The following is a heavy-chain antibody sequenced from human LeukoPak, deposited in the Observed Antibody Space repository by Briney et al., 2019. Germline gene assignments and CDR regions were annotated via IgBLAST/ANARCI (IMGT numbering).Heavy chain of an antibody. Sequence: PSETLSLTCAVYGGSFSGYYWSWIRQPPGKGLEWIGRIYTSGSTNYNPSLKSRVTISVDTSKNQFSLKLSSVTAADTAVYYCAREVRDYYYYYMDVWGKGTTVTISS. CDR2: IYTSGST. V-gene: IGHV4-4*08. D-gene: IGHD2-21*01. CDR3: AREVRDYYYYYMDV. CDR1: GGSFSGYY. J-gene: IGHJ6*03.